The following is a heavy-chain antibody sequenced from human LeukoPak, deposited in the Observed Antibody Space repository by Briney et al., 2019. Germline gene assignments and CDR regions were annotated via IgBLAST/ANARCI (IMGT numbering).Heavy chain of an antibody. Sequence: SETLSLTCTVSGGSISSYYWSWIRQPPGKGLEWIGYIYYSGSTKYNPSLKSRVSISVDTSKNQFSLKLSSVTAADTAVYYCARGAGAGYKLQPFDYWGQGTLVTVSS. D-gene: IGHD5-24*01. J-gene: IGHJ4*02. CDR1: GGSISSYY. V-gene: IGHV4-59*08. CDR3: ARGAGAGYKLQPFDY. CDR2: IYYSGST.